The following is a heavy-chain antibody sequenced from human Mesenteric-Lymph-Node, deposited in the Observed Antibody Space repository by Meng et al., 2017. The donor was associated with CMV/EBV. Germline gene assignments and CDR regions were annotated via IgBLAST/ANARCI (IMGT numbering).Heavy chain of an antibody. D-gene: IGHD1-26*01. Sequence: SETLSLTCTVSGGSISSGGYYWSWIRQHPGKGLEWIGYIYYSGSTYYNPSLKSRVTISVDTSKNQFSLKLSSVTAADTAVYYCAREGSTTYYYYGMDVWGQGTTVTVSS. V-gene: IGHV4-31*03. CDR2: IYYSGST. CDR1: GGSISSGGYY. CDR3: AREGSTTYYYYGMDV. J-gene: IGHJ6*02.